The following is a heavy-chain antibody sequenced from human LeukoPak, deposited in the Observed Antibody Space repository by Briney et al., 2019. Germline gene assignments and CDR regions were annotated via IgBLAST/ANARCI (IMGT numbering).Heavy chain of an antibody. Sequence: SETLSLTCAVYGGSFSGYYWSWIRQPPGKGLEWIWEINHSGSTNYNPSLKSRVTISVETSKNQFSLKLSSVTAADTAVYYCARVVPAAFAGWFDPWGQGTLVTVSS. V-gene: IGHV4-34*01. CDR1: GGSFSGYY. D-gene: IGHD2-2*01. CDR3: ARVVPAAFAGWFDP. J-gene: IGHJ5*02. CDR2: INHSGST.